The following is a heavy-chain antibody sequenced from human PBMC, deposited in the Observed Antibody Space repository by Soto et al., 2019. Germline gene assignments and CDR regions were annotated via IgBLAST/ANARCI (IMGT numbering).Heavy chain of an antibody. Sequence: QVQLVQSGAEVKKPGSSVKVSCKASGGTFSSYAISWVRQAPGQGLEWMGGIIPIFGTANYAQKFQGRVTITADESTSTAYMEMSSLRSEDTAVYDCAREMVVPAAIPADYYYGMDVWGQGTTVTVSS. CDR3: AREMVVPAAIPADYYYGMDV. V-gene: IGHV1-69*12. D-gene: IGHD2-2*01. J-gene: IGHJ6*02. CDR1: GGTFSSYA. CDR2: IIPIFGTA.